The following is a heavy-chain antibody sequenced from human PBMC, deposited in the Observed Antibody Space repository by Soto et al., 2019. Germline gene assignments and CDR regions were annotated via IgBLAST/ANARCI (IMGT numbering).Heavy chain of an antibody. Sequence: PGGSLRLSCVAAGFRFRSYAMNWVRQTQEKGLEWVSSISSTSTYTHYADSVKGRFTISRDNANNSLFLQMNSLRAEDTAIYYCARDLALAGNYWGQGALVTGSS. J-gene: IGHJ4*02. CDR3: ARDLALAGNY. D-gene: IGHD6-19*01. CDR2: ISSTSTYT. V-gene: IGHV3-21*01. CDR1: GFRFRSYA.